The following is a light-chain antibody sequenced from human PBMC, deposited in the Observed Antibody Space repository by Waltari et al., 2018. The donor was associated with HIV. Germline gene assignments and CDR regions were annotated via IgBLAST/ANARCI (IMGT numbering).Light chain of an antibody. J-gene: IGLJ3*02. CDR3: ASWDDKLSHWV. CDR2: RND. V-gene: IGLV1-47*01. Sequence: QSVLTQPPSASRSPGQRVLMSCFGTNSNIGNNFVSWFQQLPGAAPKLVIYRNDQRPSGVPDRFSAAKSGSSASLAITGLQSDDEAAYYCASWDDKLSHWVFGGGTKLTV. CDR1: NSNIGNNF.